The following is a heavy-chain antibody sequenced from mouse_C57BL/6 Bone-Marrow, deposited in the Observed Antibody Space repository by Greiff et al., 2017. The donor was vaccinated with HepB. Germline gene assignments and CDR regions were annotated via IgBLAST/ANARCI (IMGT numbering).Heavy chain of an antibody. CDR2: SRNKANDYTT. CDR1: GFTFSDFY. J-gene: IGHJ1*03. Sequence: DVKLVESGGGLVQSGRSLRLSCATSGFTFSDFYMEWVRQAPGKGLEWIAASRNKANDYTTEYSASVKGRFIVSRDTSQSILYLQMNALRAEDTAIYYCARDELGLWYFDVWGTGTTVTVSS. V-gene: IGHV7-1*01. D-gene: IGHD4-1*01. CDR3: ARDELGLWYFDV.